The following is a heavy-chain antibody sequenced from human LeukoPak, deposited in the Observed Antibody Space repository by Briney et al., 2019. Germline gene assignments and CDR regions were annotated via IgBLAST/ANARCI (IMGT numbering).Heavy chain of an antibody. D-gene: IGHD4-17*01. V-gene: IGHV3-23*01. J-gene: IGHJ4*02. CDR1: GFTFSSYA. CDR2: ISSSGGSP. CDR3: AKDSQGYGDYVSYFDY. Sequence: PGVSLRLSCAASGFTFSSYAMSWVRQAPGKGLEWVSAISSSGGSPYYADSVKGRFTISRDNSKNTLYLQMNSLRAEDTAVYYCAKDSQGYGDYVSYFDYWGQGTLVTVSS.